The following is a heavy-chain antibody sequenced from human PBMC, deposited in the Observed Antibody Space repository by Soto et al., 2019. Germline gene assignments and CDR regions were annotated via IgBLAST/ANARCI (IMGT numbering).Heavy chain of an antibody. CDR2: ISGSGGST. Sequence: GGSLRLSCAASGFTFSSYAMSWVRQAPGKGLEWVSAISGSGGSTYYADSVKGRFTISRDNSKNTLYLQMNSLRAEDTAVYYWAKDLFSLYCSSTSCYRFYYWGQGTLVTVSP. D-gene: IGHD2-2*01. CDR3: AKDLFSLYCSSTSCYRFYY. V-gene: IGHV3-23*01. J-gene: IGHJ4*02. CDR1: GFTFSSYA.